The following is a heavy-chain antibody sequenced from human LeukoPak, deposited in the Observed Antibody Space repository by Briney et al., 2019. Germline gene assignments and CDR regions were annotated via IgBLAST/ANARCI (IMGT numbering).Heavy chain of an antibody. CDR3: AKDLSKGLLYRRGMYYFDY. J-gene: IGHJ4*02. D-gene: IGHD3-10*01. Sequence: GGSLRLSCAASGFTFSSYGMHWVRQAPCKGLEWVAFIRYDGSNKYYADSVKGRFTISRDNSKNTLYLQMNSLRAEDTAVYYCAKDLSKGLLYRRGMYYFDYWGQGTLVTVSS. CDR2: IRYDGSNK. CDR1: GFTFSSYG. V-gene: IGHV3-30*02.